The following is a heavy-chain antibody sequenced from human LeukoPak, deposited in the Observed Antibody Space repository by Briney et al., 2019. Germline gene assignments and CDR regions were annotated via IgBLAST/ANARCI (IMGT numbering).Heavy chain of an antibody. D-gene: IGHD3-3*01. CDR3: ARGLSYITIFGVGI. V-gene: IGHV1-18*01. CDR1: GYTFTSYG. CDR2: ISAYNGNT. J-gene: IGHJ3*02. Sequence: ASVKVSCKASGYTFTSYGISWVRQAPGQGLEWMGWISAYNGNTNYAQKLQGRVTMTTDTSTSTAYMELRSLRSDDTAVYYCARGLSYITIFGVGIWGQGTMVTVSS.